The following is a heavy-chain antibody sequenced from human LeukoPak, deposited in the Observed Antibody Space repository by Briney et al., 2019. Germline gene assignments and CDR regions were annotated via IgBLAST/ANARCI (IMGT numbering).Heavy chain of an antibody. J-gene: IGHJ4*02. CDR1: GFTFSSYS. CDR2: IISSSSTI. CDR3: ARDWAVAATGYYFDY. V-gene: IGHV3-48*01. D-gene: IGHD6-19*01. Sequence: PGGSLRLSCAASGFTFSSYSMNWVRQAPGKGLEWVSYIISSSSTIYYADSVKGRFTISRDNAKNSLYLQMNSLRAEDTAVYYCARDWAVAATGYYFDYWGQGTSVTVSS.